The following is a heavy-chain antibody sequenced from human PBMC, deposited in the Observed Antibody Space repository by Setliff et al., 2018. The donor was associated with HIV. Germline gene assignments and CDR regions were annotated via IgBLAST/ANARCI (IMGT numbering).Heavy chain of an antibody. Sequence: SETLSLTCAVYGGSFSGYYWSWIRQPPGKGLKWIGEINDGGTRNYNPSLKDRVTLSIDTSKNYFSLRLTSVTAADTAVYYCARGAPTINDYWGQGTLVTVSS. V-gene: IGHV4-34*01. CDR1: GGSFSGYY. CDR3: ARGAPTINDY. J-gene: IGHJ4*02. D-gene: IGHD3-10*01. CDR2: INDGGTR.